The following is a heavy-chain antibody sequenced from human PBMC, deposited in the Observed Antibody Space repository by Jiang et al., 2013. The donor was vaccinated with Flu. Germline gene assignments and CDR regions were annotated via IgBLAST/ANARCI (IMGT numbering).Heavy chain of an antibody. CDR2: IYYSGST. J-gene: IGHJ3*02. CDR3: ARLTFADSSGYYYVGGDAFDI. CDR1: GGSISSSSYY. Sequence: GSGLVKPSETLSLTCTVSGGSISSSSYYWGWIRQPPGKGLEWIGSIYYSGSTYYNPSLKSRVTISVDTSKNQFSLKLSSVTAADTAVYYCARLTFADSSGYYYVGGDAFDIWGQGTMVTVSS. V-gene: IGHV4-39*01. D-gene: IGHD3-22*01.